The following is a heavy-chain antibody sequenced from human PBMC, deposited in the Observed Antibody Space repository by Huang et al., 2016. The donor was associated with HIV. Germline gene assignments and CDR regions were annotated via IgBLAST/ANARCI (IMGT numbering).Heavy chain of an antibody. CDR2: ISQSGST. CDR3: ARAPAGNDYSLYNYYGLDI. J-gene: IGHJ6*02. D-gene: IGHD2-15*01. V-gene: IGHV4-34*01. CDR1: GGSFSRYY. Sequence: QGRLQQWGAGMLKPSETLSLTCAVYGGSFSRYYWTWVRQPPGKGLEGIGEISQSGSTNDNASLESRVTMSGDTAKNQFSLRLTSVTAADTATYFCARAPAGNDYSLYNYYGLDIWGQGTTVTVSS.